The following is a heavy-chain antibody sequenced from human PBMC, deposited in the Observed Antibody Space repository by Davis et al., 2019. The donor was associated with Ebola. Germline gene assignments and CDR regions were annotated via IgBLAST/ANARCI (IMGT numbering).Heavy chain of an antibody. J-gene: IGHJ4*02. Sequence: SETLSLTCAVYAGSFSGYYWSWIRQPPAKGLEWIGEINHSGSTNYNPSLKSRVTISVDTSKNQFSLKLSSVTAADTAVYYCARGPTVNGLDYWGQGTLVTVSS. CDR1: AGSFSGYY. D-gene: IGHD4-11*01. V-gene: IGHV4-34*01. CDR3: ARGPTVNGLDY. CDR2: INHSGST.